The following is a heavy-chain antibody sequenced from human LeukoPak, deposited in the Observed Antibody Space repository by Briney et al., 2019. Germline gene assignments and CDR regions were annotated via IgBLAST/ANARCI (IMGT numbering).Heavy chain of an antibody. Sequence: GGSLRLACAASGLNFDDFTMHWVRQAPGQGLEWVSLISWDGTGTYYADSVKGRFTISRDNSKNTLYLQMNSLRAEDTAVYYCAREGEWFGELRRAFDIWGQGTMVTVSS. D-gene: IGHD3-10*01. CDR2: ISWDGTGT. CDR1: GLNFDDFT. V-gene: IGHV3-43*01. CDR3: AREGEWFGELRRAFDI. J-gene: IGHJ3*02.